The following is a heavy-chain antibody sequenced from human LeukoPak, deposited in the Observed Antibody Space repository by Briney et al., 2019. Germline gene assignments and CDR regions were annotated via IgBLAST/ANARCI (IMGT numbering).Heavy chain of an antibody. CDR1: GFTFSSYA. J-gene: IGHJ4*02. Sequence: PGGSLRLSCAASGFTFSSYAMNWVRQAPGKGLEWVSVISGSGGNTYYADSLKGRFTIPRDNSKTTLYLQMNSLRAEDTAVYYCAKDRGTSGLANYFDYWGQGTPVTVSS. V-gene: IGHV3-23*01. CDR3: AKDRGTSGLANYFDY. CDR2: ISGSGGNT. D-gene: IGHD3-3*02.